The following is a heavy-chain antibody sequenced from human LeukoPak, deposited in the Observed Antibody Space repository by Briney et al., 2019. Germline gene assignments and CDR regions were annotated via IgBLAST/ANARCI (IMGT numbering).Heavy chain of an antibody. CDR1: GFTFSDNY. V-gene: IGHV3-11*04. D-gene: IGHD6-6*01. Sequence: GGSLRLSCAASGFTFSDNYMTWIRQAPGKGLEWVSYISNTGSTTYYADPVKGRFTISRYNAKNSLYLQMNSLRAEDTAVYYCARARKGYYFNYGGQETLVTASS. CDR2: ISNTGSTT. CDR3: ARARKGYYFNY. J-gene: IGHJ4*02.